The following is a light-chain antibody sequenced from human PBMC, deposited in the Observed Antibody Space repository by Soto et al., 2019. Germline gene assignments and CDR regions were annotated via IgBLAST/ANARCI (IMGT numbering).Light chain of an antibody. CDR1: QSVSSNY. CDR3: HQYGTSPWT. J-gene: IGKJ1*01. CDR2: AAS. V-gene: IGKV3-20*01. Sequence: EIVLTQSPGTLSLSPGERATLSCRASQSVSSNYLAWYQQKPGQAPRLLIYAASSRATGIPDRISGSGSGSDFTLTISRLEPEDFAVYYCHQYGTSPWTFGQGTKVEIK.